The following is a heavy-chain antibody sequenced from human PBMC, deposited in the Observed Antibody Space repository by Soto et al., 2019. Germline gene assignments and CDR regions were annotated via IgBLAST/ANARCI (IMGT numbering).Heavy chain of an antibody. V-gene: IGHV1-8*01. CDR3: ARRVETNGWNGFGADKYYFDF. J-gene: IGHJ4*02. Sequence: GSSVKVSCKASGYTFTSYDIYWVRQATGQGLEWMGWMNPNTGNSGYAQKFQGRVTMTSDTSISTAHMELSRLRSEETAVYYCARRVETNGWNGFGADKYYFDFWGQGTLVTVSS. CDR1: GYTFTSYD. D-gene: IGHD1-1*01. CDR2: MNPNTGNS.